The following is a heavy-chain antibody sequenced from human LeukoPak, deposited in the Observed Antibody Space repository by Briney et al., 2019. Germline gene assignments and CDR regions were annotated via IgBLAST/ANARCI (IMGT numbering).Heavy chain of an antibody. D-gene: IGHD3-10*01. Sequence: GGSLRISCAASGFTFSSHSKAWVRQAPGKGLEWVAAITGSGYSTDYADSVKGRFSISRDNSKNTLWLQMNTLRAEDTAMYFCAKRIMTSSGHFDCWGQGTLVTVSS. CDR1: GFTFSSHS. J-gene: IGHJ4*02. CDR2: ITGSGYST. CDR3: AKRIMTSSGHFDC. V-gene: IGHV3-23*01.